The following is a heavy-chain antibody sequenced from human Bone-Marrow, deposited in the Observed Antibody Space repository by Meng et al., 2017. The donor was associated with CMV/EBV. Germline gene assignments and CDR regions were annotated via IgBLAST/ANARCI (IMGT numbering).Heavy chain of an antibody. D-gene: IGHD3-9*01. CDR2: TYYSGST. CDR3: ARTRYFDWLLPPPYYYYGMDV. CDR1: GGSISSYY. V-gene: IGHV4-59*01. Sequence: SETLSLTCTVSGGSISSYYWSWIRQPPGKGLEWIGYTYYSGSTNYNPSLKSRVTISVDTSKNQFSLKLSSVTAADTAVYYCARTRYFDWLLPPPYYYYGMDVWGQGTTVTVSS. J-gene: IGHJ6*02.